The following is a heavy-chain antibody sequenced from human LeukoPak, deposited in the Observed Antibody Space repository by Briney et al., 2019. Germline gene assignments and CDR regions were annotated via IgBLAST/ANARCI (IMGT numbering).Heavy chain of an antibody. CDR2: IYSGGST. CDR1: GFTVSSNY. J-gene: IGHJ4*02. V-gene: IGHV3-53*01. D-gene: IGHD2-15*01. CDR3: AKARGYCSGGSCYPHVHFDY. Sequence: PGGSLRLSCAASGFTVSSNYMSWVRQAPGKGLEWVSVIYSGGSTYYADSVKGRFTISRDNSKNTLYLQMNSLRAEDTAVYYCAKARGYCSGGSCYPHVHFDYWGQGTLVTVSS.